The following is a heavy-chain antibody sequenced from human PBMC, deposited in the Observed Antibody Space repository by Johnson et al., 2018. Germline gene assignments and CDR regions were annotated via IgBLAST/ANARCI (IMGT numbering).Heavy chain of an antibody. Sequence: QVQLREAGPGLVEPSEALSLTCTVSGGSLSSGSYYWSWIRQPPGKGLEWIGYIHYSGNTNYNPSLKSRVTISVDTSKNQFSLKLSSVTAADTAVYYCARDSWDTSSWYGAFDIWGLGTMVTVSS. J-gene: IGHJ3*02. CDR1: GGSLSSGSYY. CDR3: ARDSWDTSSWYGAFDI. V-gene: IGHV4-61*01. CDR2: IHYSGNT. D-gene: IGHD6-13*01.